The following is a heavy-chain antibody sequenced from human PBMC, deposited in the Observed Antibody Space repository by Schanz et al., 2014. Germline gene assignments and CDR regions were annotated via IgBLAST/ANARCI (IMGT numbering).Heavy chain of an antibody. CDR2: ISSTGGST. V-gene: IGHV3-23*04. D-gene: IGHD1-1*01. CDR1: GFTLSTNY. J-gene: IGHJ6*02. CDR3: AKAFRTTKYYGMDV. Sequence: QLVESGGGLVQPGGSLRLSCAVSGFTLSTNYMTWVRQAPGKGLEWVSAISSTGGSTYYADSVKGRFTISRDNSKNTLSLLVNSLRGEDTATYYCAKAFRTTKYYGMDVWGQGTTVTVS.